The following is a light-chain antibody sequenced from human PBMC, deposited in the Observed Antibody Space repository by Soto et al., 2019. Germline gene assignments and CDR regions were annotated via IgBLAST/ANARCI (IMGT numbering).Light chain of an antibody. J-gene: IGLJ7*01. V-gene: IGLV1-40*01. CDR1: SSNIGARYD. Sequence: QSVLTQPPSVSGAPGQKVNISCTGSSSNIGARYDVHWYQQLPGTAPKLLIYANNNRPSGVPDRFSGSKSGTSASLAITGLQAEDEADYYCQSYDSSLSGFAVFGGGTQLTVL. CDR3: QSYDSSLSGFAV. CDR2: ANN.